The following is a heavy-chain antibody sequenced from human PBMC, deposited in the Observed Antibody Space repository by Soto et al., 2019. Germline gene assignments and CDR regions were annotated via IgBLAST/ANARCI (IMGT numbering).Heavy chain of an antibody. Sequence: GGSLRLSCAASGFTFSSYGMHWVRQAPGKGLEWVAVISYDGSNKYYADSVKGRFTISRDNSKNTLYLQMNSLRAEDTAVYYCAKAKWELPSPIDYWGQGTLVTVSS. D-gene: IGHD1-26*01. CDR2: ISYDGSNK. J-gene: IGHJ4*02. CDR1: GFTFSSYG. CDR3: AKAKWELPSPIDY. V-gene: IGHV3-30*18.